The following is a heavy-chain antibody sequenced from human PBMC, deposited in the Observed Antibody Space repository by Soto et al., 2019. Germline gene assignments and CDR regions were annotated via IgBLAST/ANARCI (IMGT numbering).Heavy chain of an antibody. V-gene: IGHV2-5*02. J-gene: IGHJ4*02. CDR2: IYWDDDK. Sequence: QITLKESGPTLVKPTQTLTLTCTFSGFSLSTSGVGVGWIRQPPGKALEWLALIYWDDDKRYSPSLKSRLTLTKDTSKNQVVLTMTNMDPVDTATYYCAHRPPSGWHFDYWGQGTLVTVSS. D-gene: IGHD6-19*01. CDR3: AHRPPSGWHFDY. CDR1: GFSLSTSGVG.